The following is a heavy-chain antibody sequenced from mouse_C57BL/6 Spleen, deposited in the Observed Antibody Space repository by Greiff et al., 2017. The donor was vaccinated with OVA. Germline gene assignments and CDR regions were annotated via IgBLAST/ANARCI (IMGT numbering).Heavy chain of an antibody. CDR3: ARLEYYGSSLYYFDY. CDR2: INPSSGYT. V-gene: IGHV1-4*01. Sequence: VQLQQSGAELARPGASVKMSCKASGYTFTSYTMHWVKQRPGQGLEWIGYINPSSGYTKYNQKFKDKATLTADKSSSTAYMQLSSLTSEDSAVYYCARLEYYGSSLYYFDYWGQGTTLTVSS. CDR1: GYTFTSYT. J-gene: IGHJ2*01. D-gene: IGHD1-1*01.